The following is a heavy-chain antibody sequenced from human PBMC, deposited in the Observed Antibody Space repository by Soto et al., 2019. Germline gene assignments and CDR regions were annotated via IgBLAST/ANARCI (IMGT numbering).Heavy chain of an antibody. J-gene: IGHJ4*02. Sequence: GGSLRLSCTASGFTLSDRYMSWIRQAPGKGLEWIGYSSNSGSFTRYADSVKGRFSISRDNAKNSLYLQINSLRGDDTAIYYCVKSGDNYNALDYWGQGT. V-gene: IGHV3-11*06. CDR3: VKSGDNYNALDY. CDR2: SSNSGSFT. CDR1: GFTLSDRY. D-gene: IGHD1-1*01.